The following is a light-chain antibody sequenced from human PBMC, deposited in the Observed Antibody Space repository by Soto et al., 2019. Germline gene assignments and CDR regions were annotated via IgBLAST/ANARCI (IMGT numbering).Light chain of an antibody. CDR3: QQYGSSRGT. J-gene: IGKJ1*01. V-gene: IGKV3-20*01. Sequence: EIVLTQSPATLSLSPGERATLSCRASQSVSSYLARYQQKPGQAPRLLIYDASNRATGIPARFSGSGSGTDFTLTISRLEPEDFAVYYCQQYGSSRGTFGQGTKVDIK. CDR1: QSVSSY. CDR2: DAS.